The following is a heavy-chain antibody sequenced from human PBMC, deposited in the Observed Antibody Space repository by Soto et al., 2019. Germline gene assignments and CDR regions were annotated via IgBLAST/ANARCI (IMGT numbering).Heavy chain of an antibody. CDR1: GFTFSSYG. CDR2: ISYDGSTK. Sequence: QVQLVESGGGVVQPGRSLRLSCAASGFTFSSYGMHWVRQAPGKGLEWVAVISYDGSTKYYADSVKGRFTISRDNSKNTLYLQMNRLRAEDTAVYYCAKEWDLRFLEWLPYFGYLGQGTLVTVSS. CDR3: AKEWDLRFLEWLPYFGY. V-gene: IGHV3-30*18. D-gene: IGHD3-3*01. J-gene: IGHJ4*02.